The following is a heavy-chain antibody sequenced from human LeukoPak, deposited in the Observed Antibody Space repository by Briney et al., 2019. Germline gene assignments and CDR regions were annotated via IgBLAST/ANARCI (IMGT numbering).Heavy chain of an antibody. CDR1: GFTFDDYA. J-gene: IGHJ5*02. Sequence: GGSLRLSCAASGFTFDDYAMHWVRQAPGKGLEWVSGISWNSGSIGYADSVKGRFTISRDNAKNSLYLQMNSLRAEDTALYYCAKDRSPRRYFDWVTPDFDPWGQGTLVTVSS. CDR3: AKDRSPRRYFDWVTPDFDP. D-gene: IGHD3-9*01. CDR2: ISWNSGSI. V-gene: IGHV3-9*01.